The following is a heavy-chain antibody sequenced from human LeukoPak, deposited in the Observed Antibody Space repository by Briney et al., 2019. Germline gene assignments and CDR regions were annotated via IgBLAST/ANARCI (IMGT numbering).Heavy chain of an antibody. D-gene: IGHD3-10*01. CDR1: GYTFTGYY. J-gene: IGHJ2*01. CDR2: INPNSGGT. Sequence: GASVNVSCKASGYTFTGYYMHWVRQAPGQGLEWMGRINPNSGGTNYEQKFQGRVTMTRDTSISTAYMELSRLRSGDTAVYYCARIWVRQGYWYFDLWGRGTLVTVSS. V-gene: IGHV1-2*06. CDR3: ARIWVRQGYWYFDL.